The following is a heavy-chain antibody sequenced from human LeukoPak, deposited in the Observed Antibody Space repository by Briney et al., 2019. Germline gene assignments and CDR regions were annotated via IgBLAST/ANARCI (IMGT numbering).Heavy chain of an antibody. J-gene: IGHJ4*02. V-gene: IGHV3-7*01. Sequence: GGSLRLSCAASGFTFSTSWMSWVRQAPGKGLEWVANIKHDASETNYVDSVKGRFTISRDNAKNSLYLQMNSLRAEDTALYYCARPRVPDSWGQGTLVTVSS. CDR2: IKHDASET. CDR1: GFTFSTSW. CDR3: ARPRVPDS.